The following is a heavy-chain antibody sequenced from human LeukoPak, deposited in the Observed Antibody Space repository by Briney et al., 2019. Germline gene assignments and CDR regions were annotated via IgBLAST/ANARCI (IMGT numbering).Heavy chain of an antibody. J-gene: IGHJ3*02. CDR1: GFTFSSYA. Sequence: GGYLRLSCAASGFTFSSYAMSWVRQAPGKGLEWVSGIRGSGGSTYYADSVKGRFNISRDNSKNTLYLQMNSLRAEDTAVYYCAKAPLDAFDIWGQGTMVTVSS. CDR3: AKAPLDAFDI. CDR2: IRGSGGST. V-gene: IGHV3-23*01.